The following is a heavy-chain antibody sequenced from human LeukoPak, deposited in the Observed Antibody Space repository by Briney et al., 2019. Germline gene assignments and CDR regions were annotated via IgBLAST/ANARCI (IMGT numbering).Heavy chain of an antibody. D-gene: IGHD3-3*01. V-gene: IGHV3-74*01. CDR2: INSDGSST. CDR1: GFTFSSYW. CDR3: AKDHYDFWSGYFDY. Sequence: GGSLRLSCAASGFTFSSYWMHWVRQAPGKGLVWVSRINSDGSSTSYADSVKGRFTISRDNSKNTLYLQMNSLRAEDTAVYYCAKDHYDFWSGYFDYWGQGTLVTVSS. J-gene: IGHJ4*02.